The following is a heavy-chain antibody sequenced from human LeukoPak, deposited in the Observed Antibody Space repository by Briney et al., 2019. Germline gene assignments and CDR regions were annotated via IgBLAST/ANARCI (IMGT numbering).Heavy chain of an antibody. Sequence: SGPTLVNPTQTLTLTCTFSGFSLTTTGVGVGWVRQPPGKALEWLAPIYWDDDKYYRPSLRSRLTITKDTPKNQVVLTLTHVDPVDTGTYYCAHSPSDYGDFDFWGQGSLVTVSS. D-gene: IGHD4-17*01. V-gene: IGHV2-5*02. CDR3: AHSPSDYGDFDF. CDR1: GFSLTTTGVG. J-gene: IGHJ4*02. CDR2: IYWDDDK.